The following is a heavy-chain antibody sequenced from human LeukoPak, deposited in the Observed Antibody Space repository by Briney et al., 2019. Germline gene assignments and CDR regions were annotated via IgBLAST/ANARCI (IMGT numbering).Heavy chain of an antibody. Sequence: GGSLRLSCAASGFTFSSYGMHWVRQAPGKGLEWVAVIWYDGSNKYYADSVKGRFTISRDNSKNTLYLRMNSLRAEDTAVYYCAKDSRESSGHFPYYYYYHYGLDVWGQGTTVTVSS. CDR1: GFTFSSYG. J-gene: IGHJ6*02. CDR3: AKDSRESSGHFPYYYYYHYGLDV. V-gene: IGHV3-33*03. CDR2: IWYDGSNK. D-gene: IGHD3-22*01.